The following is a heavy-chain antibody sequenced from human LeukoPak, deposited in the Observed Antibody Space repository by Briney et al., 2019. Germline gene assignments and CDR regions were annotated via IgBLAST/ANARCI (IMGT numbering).Heavy chain of an antibody. V-gene: IGHV4-59*01. J-gene: IGHJ4*02. CDR2: IYYSGST. Sequence: PSETLSLTCTVSGGSISSYYWSWIRQPPGKGLEWIGYIYYSGSTNYNPSLKSRVTISVDTSKNQFSLKLSSVTAADTAVYYCARDLHYGSGSDSWGQGTLVTVSS. D-gene: IGHD3-10*01. CDR1: GGSISSYY. CDR3: ARDLHYGSGSDS.